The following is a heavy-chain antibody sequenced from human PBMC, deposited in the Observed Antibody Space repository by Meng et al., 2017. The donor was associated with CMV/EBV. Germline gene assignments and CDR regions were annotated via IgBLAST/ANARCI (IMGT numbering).Heavy chain of an antibody. D-gene: IGHD3-3*01. CDR2: INPNSGGT. CDR1: GYTFNGYY. V-gene: IGHV1-2*02. CDR3: ARGPAFSYYFWSGYYPGDYYYGMDV. J-gene: IGHJ6*02. Sequence: ASVKVSCKAAGYTFNGYYMHWVRQAPGQGLEWMGWINPNSGGTNYAQKFQGRVTMTRDTSISTAYMELSRLRSDDTAVYYCARGPAFSYYFWSGYYPGDYYYGMDVWGQGTTVTVSS.